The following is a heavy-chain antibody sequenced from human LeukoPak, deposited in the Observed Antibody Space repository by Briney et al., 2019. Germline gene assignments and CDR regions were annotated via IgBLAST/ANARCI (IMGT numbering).Heavy chain of an antibody. Sequence: PGGSLRLSCAASGFTFSSYWMSWVRQAPGKGLEWVANIKQDGSEKYYVDSVKGRFTISRDNAKNSLYLQMNSLRAEDTAVYYCARDWVGLRYPFKEVAVAPHAFDIWGQGTMVTVSS. J-gene: IGHJ3*02. CDR1: GFTFSSYW. CDR3: ARDWVGLRYPFKEVAVAPHAFDI. D-gene: IGHD6-19*01. CDR2: IKQDGSEK. V-gene: IGHV3-7*01.